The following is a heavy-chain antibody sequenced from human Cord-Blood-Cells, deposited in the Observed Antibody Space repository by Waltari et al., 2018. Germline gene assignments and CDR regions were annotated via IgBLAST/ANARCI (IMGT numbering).Heavy chain of an antibody. CDR1: GGSISSYY. CDR2: NCTSSSN. J-gene: IGHJ6*03. CDR3: ARDFLGYTNYYYYYYYMDV. D-gene: IGHD4-4*01. V-gene: IGHV4-4*07. Sequence: QVQLQESGPGLVKPSEALSRTCTVSGGSISSYYWSWIRPPAGKGLEWIGRNCTSSSNNDSRTLNSLVTMEVDTSKSQFYPKLRPVTAADTAVDYCARDFLGYTNYYYYYYYMDVWGKGTMVTVSS.